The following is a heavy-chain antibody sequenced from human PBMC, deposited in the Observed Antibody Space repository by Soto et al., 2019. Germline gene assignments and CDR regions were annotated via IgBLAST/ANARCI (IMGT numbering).Heavy chain of an antibody. D-gene: IGHD2-2*02. CDR2: IYYSGST. V-gene: IGHV4-39*01. CDR3: ARRVVPAAISPFSDY. CDR1: GGSISSSSYY. Sequence: SETLSLTGTVSGGSISSSSYYWGWIRQPPGKGLEWIGSIYYSGSTYYNPSLKSRVTISVDTSKNQFSLKLSSVTAADTAVYYCARRVVPAAISPFSDYWGQGTLVHVSS. J-gene: IGHJ4*02.